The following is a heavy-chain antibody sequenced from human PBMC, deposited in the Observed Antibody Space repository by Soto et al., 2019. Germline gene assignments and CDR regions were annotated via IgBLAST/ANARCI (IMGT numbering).Heavy chain of an antibody. J-gene: IGHJ5*02. V-gene: IGHV3-30*18. D-gene: IGHD2-2*01. CDR1: GFTFSSYG. Sequence: QVQLVESGGGVVQPGRSLRLSCAASGFTFSSYGMHWVRQAPGKGLEWVAVISDDGSNKYYADSVKGRFTISRDNSKNTLYLQRNSLRAEDTAVYYCANYCRSTSCFSGGLEHWVQGTLVTVSS. CDR3: ANYCRSTSCFSGGLEH. CDR2: ISDDGSNK.